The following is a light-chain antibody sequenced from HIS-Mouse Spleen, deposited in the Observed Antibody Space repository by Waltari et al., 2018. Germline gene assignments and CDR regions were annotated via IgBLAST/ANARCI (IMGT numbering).Light chain of an antibody. CDR3: AAWDDSLSGPV. V-gene: IGLV1-47*01. CDR1: SSNIGSNH. Sequence: QSVLTQPPPPSGTPGQRVTIPFSGSSSNIGSNHVSWYQQLPGTAPKLLIYRNNQRPSGVPDRFSGSKSGTSASLAISGLRSEDEADYYCAAWDDSLSGPVFGGGTKLTVL. J-gene: IGLJ3*02. CDR2: RNN.